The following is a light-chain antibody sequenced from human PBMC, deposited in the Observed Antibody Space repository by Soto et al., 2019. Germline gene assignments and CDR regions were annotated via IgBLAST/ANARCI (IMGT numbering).Light chain of an antibody. Sequence: DIQMTQSPSSLSASVGDRVTITCRASQSISSYLNWYQQKPGKAPKLLIYAASSLQSRVPSRFSGSGSGTDFTLTISSLQPEDFATYYCQQSYSLFTFGPGTKVDIK. V-gene: IGKV1-39*01. CDR1: QSISSY. CDR2: AAS. CDR3: QQSYSLFT. J-gene: IGKJ3*01.